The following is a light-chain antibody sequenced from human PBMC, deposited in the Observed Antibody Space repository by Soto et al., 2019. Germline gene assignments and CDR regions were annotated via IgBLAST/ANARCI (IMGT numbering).Light chain of an antibody. CDR3: ALWDVSLIGVV. J-gene: IGLJ3*02. Sequence: QSVLTQPPSASGTPGQTVTISCSGSSSNIGSNSIYWLQQLPGAAPKLLIFGNDQRPSGVPDRFSGSKSGTSASLAISGLRSEDEADYFCALWDVSLIGVVFGGGTKLTVL. CDR2: GND. CDR1: SSNIGSNS. V-gene: IGLV1-47*01.